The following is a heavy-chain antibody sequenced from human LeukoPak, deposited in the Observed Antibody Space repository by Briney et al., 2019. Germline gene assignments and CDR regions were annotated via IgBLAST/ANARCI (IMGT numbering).Heavy chain of an antibody. J-gene: IGHJ3*02. CDR1: GGSISRGGYY. V-gene: IGHV4-31*03. D-gene: IGHD5-12*01. CDR2: IYYGGST. Sequence: PSQTLSLTCTVSGGSISRGGYYWSWIRQHPGKGLEWIGYIYYGGSTYYNPSLKSRVTISVDTSKNQFSLKLSSVTAADTAVYYCARATEGSDAFDIWGQGTMVTVSS. CDR3: ARATEGSDAFDI.